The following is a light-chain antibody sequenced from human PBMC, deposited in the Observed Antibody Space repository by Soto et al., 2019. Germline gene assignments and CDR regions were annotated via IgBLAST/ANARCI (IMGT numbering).Light chain of an antibody. Sequence: EKVMTQSPATLSVSPGERATLSCSASQSVSSYLAWYQQKPGQAPRLIIYDASTRATGVPARFSGSGSGTEFTLTISSLQSEDLAVYYCQQYDDWPETFGQGTKVEI. V-gene: IGKV3-15*01. J-gene: IGKJ1*01. CDR1: QSVSSY. CDR3: QQYDDWPET. CDR2: DAS.